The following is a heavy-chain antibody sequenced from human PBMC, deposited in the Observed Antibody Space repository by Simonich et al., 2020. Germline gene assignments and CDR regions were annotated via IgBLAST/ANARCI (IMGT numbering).Heavy chain of an antibody. Sequence: QVQLVQSGAEVKKPGASVKVSCKASGYTFTGYYMNWVRQAPGQGLEGMGWNNPKRGGKNYAQKFQGRVPMTRDTSISTAYMELSRLRSDDTAVYYCARSHIAAAGTGYFQHWGQGTLVTVSS. D-gene: IGHD6-13*01. J-gene: IGHJ1*01. CDR2: NNPKRGGK. V-gene: IGHV1-2*02. CDR1: GYTFTGYY. CDR3: ARSHIAAAGTGYFQH.